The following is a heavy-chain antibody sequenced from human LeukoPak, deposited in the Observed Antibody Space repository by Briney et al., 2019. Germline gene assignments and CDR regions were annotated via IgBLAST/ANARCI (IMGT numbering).Heavy chain of an antibody. CDR2: MYYSGST. D-gene: IGHD3-10*01. J-gene: IGHJ5*02. CDR3: ARLRPYGSGSYHLGWFDP. CDR1: GGSVSSGSYY. V-gene: IGHV4-39*01. Sequence: PSDTLSLTCTVSGGSVSSGSYYWGWVRQPGGKGLEWIETMYYSGSTYYYPSLKRRVTMSVDTSKTQFSLNLSSVTAADTAVYYCARLRPYGSGSYHLGWFDPWGQGTLVTVSS.